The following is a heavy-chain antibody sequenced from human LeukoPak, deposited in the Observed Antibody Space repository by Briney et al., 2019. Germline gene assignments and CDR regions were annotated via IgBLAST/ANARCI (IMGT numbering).Heavy chain of an antibody. CDR3: ARNGGYSYGTPYYFDY. CDR2: ISAYNGNT. Sequence: GASVKVSCKASGYTFTSYGISWVRQAPGQGLEWMGWISAYNGNTNYAQKLQGRVTMTTDTSTSTVYMELKSLRSDDTAVYYCARNGGYSYGTPYYFDYWGQGTLVTVSS. CDR1: GYTFTSYG. D-gene: IGHD5-18*01. J-gene: IGHJ4*02. V-gene: IGHV1-18*01.